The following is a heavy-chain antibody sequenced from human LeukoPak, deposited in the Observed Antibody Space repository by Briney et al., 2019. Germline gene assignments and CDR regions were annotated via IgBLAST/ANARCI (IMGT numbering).Heavy chain of an antibody. Sequence: SVKVSCKASGGTFSSYAISWVRQAPGQGLEWMGGIIPIFGTANYAQKFQGRVTITADESTSTAYMELSSLRSEDTAVYYCARGSSLAYCGGDCYSSSLDYYYGMDVWGLGTTVTVSS. CDR3: ARGSSLAYCGGDCYSSSLDYYYGMDV. D-gene: IGHD2-21*02. J-gene: IGHJ6*02. CDR1: GGTFSSYA. CDR2: IIPIFGTA. V-gene: IGHV1-69*13.